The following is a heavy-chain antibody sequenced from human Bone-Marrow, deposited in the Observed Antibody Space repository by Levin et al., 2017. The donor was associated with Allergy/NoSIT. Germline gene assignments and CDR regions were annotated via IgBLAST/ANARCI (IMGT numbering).Heavy chain of an antibody. CDR3: ASQVVVPAANYYYYGMDV. D-gene: IGHD2-2*01. J-gene: IGHJ6*02. V-gene: IGHV4-59*01. Sequence: PSETLSLTCTVSGGSISSYYWSWIRQPPGKGLEWIGYIYYSGSTNYNPSLKSRVTISVDTSKNQFSLKLSSVTAADTAVYYCASQVVVPAANYYYYGMDVWGQGTTVTVSS. CDR2: IYYSGST. CDR1: GGSISSYY.